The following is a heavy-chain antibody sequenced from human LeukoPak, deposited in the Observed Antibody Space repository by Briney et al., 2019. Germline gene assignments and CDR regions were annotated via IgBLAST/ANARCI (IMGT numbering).Heavy chain of an antibody. Sequence: ASVKVSCKASGGTFSSYAISWVRQAPGQGLEWMGGIIPIFGTANYAQKFQGRVTITTDESTSTAYMELSSLRSEDTAVYYCARGGYYYDSSGYWGFDYWGQGTLVTVSS. D-gene: IGHD3-22*01. V-gene: IGHV1-69*05. CDR2: IIPIFGTA. CDR3: ARGGYYYDSSGYWGFDY. J-gene: IGHJ4*02. CDR1: GGTFSSYA.